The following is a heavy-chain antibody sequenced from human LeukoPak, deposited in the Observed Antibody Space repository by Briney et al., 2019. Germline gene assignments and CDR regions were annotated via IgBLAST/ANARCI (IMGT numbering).Heavy chain of an antibody. Sequence: SETLSHTCAVYGGSFSGYYWSWIRQPPGKGLEWIGEINHSGSTNYNPSLKSRVTISVDTSKNQFSLKLRSVTAADTAVYYCARVSPYYDSSGYCRQYFPHWGQSPLVTVSS. V-gene: IGHV4-34*01. CDR3: ARVSPYYDSSGYCRQYFPH. J-gene: IGHJ1*01. CDR2: INHSGST. D-gene: IGHD3-22*01. CDR1: GGSFSGYY.